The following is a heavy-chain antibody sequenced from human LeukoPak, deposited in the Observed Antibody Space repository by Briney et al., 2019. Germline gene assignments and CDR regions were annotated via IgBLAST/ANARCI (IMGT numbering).Heavy chain of an antibody. J-gene: IGHJ4*02. Sequence: PSETLSLTCAVYGGSFSGYYWSWIRQPPGKGLEWIGEINHSGSTNYNPSLKSRVTISVDTSKNQFSLKLSSVTAADTAVYYCARVVQQLVPQGPFDNWGQGTLVTVSS. CDR2: INHSGST. CDR1: GGSFSGYY. D-gene: IGHD6-13*01. CDR3: ARVVQQLVPQGPFDN. V-gene: IGHV4-34*01.